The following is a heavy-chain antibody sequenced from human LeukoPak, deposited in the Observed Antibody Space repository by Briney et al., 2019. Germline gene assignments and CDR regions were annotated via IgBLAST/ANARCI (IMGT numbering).Heavy chain of an antibody. V-gene: IGHV2-5*02. Sequence: PTLVKPTQTLTLTCTFSGFSLSARVVVVGWIRQPRGKALEWLALIYWDDDKRYSPSLKSRLAITKDTSKNQVIITMTNRDPVDTATYYCAHRRVEAAAAPPFDSWGQGTLVTVSS. CDR1: GFSLSARVVV. CDR3: AHRRVEAAAAPPFDS. J-gene: IGHJ4*02. D-gene: IGHD6-13*01. CDR2: IYWDDDK.